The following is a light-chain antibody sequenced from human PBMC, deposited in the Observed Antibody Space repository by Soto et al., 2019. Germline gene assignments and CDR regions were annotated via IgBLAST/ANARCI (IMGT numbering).Light chain of an antibody. CDR2: DHT. V-gene: IGLV1-40*01. CDR3: QSYDSSLGRI. Sequence: QSVLTQPPSVSGAPGQRVTISCAGSSSNIGAGYDVHWYQQLPGTAPKLLIYDHTNRPSGVPDRFSGSKSGTSASLAITGLQAEDEADYYCQSYDSSLGRIFGTGTKLTVL. J-gene: IGLJ1*01. CDR1: SSNIGAGYD.